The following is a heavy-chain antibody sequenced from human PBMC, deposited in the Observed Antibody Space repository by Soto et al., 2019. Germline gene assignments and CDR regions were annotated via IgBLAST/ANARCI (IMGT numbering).Heavy chain of an antibody. V-gene: IGHV4-39*01. J-gene: IGHJ5*02. D-gene: IGHD3-3*02. Sequence: SETLSLTCTVSGDSIISSGFYWGWFRHPPGKGLEWIGSIFYLGSSYYNPSLKSRVTMSVGTSKNQFSLRLRSVTAADTALYFCARHSLAIRKNNWFDPWGQGIMVTV. CDR2: IFYLGSS. CDR3: ARHSLAIRKNNWFDP. CDR1: GDSIISSGFY.